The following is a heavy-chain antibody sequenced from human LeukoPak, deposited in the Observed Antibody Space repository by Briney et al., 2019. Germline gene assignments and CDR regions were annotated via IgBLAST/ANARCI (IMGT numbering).Heavy chain of an antibody. J-gene: IGHJ4*02. CDR3: AKGWSDSSSWYGIFDY. Sequence: GSLRLSCAASGFTFSSYAMSWVRQAPGKGLEWVSAISGSGGSTYYADSVKGRFTISRDNSKNTLYLQMNSLRAEDTAVYYCAKGWSDSSSWYGIFDYWGQGTLVTVSS. CDR1: GFTFSSYA. V-gene: IGHV3-23*01. D-gene: IGHD6-13*01. CDR2: ISGSGGST.